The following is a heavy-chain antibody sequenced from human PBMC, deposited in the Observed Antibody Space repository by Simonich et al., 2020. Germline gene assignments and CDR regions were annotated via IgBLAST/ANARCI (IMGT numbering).Heavy chain of an antibody. J-gene: IGHJ6*03. CDR2: INPNRGGT. Sequence: QVQLVQSGAEVKKPGALVKVSCNASGYTFTGYYMHWVRKAPGQGLELMGWINPNRGGTNYAQKFQGRVTMTRDTSNSTAYMELSRLRSDDTAVYYCARGALTGDYYYMDVWGKGTTVTVSS. V-gene: IGHV1-2*02. CDR1: GYTFTGYY. D-gene: IGHD7-27*01. CDR3: ARGALTGDYYYMDV.